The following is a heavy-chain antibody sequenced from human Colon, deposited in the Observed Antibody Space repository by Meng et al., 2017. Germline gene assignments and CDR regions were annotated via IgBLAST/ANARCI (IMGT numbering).Heavy chain of an antibody. J-gene: IGHJ6*02. CDR1: GGTLSSYA. Sequence: SVKVSCKASGGTLSSYAISWVRPAPGQGLDWMGGIIPIFGRTNYAQKFQGRVTITTDESTSTAYVELSSLRSEDTAVYYCARASGGYYYYGLDVWGQGTTVTVSS. V-gene: IGHV1-69*05. CDR2: IIPIFGRT. CDR3: ARASGGYYYYGLDV. D-gene: IGHD1-26*01.